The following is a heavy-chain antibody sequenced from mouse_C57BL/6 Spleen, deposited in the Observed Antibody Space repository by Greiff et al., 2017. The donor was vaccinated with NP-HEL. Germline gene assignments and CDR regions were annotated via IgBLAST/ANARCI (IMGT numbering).Heavy chain of an antibody. D-gene: IGHD1-1*01. J-gene: IGHJ4*01. CDR2: ISNGGGST. V-gene: IGHV5-12*01. CDR3: ARQTYYYGSSYAMDY. Sequence: EVKVVESGGGLVQPGGSLKLSCAASGFTFSDYYMYWVRQTPEKRLEWVAYISNGGGSTYYPDTVKGRFTISRDNAKNTLYLQMSRLKSEDTAMYYCARQTYYYGSSYAMDYWGQGTSVTVSS. CDR1: GFTFSDYY.